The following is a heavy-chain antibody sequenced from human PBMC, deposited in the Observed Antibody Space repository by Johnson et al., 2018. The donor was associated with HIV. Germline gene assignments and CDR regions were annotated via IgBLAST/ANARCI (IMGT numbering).Heavy chain of an antibody. CDR1: GFTFSRYW. CDR3: ARERVGGWEDAFDI. J-gene: IGHJ3*02. CDR2: IKQDGSEK. V-gene: IGHV3-7*01. Sequence: VQLVESGGGLVQPGGSLRLSCAASGFTFSRYWMTWVRQAPGKGLEWVANIKQDGSEKYYVDSVMGRFTISRDNAKNSLYLQMKSLRAEETAVYYCARERVGGWEDAFDIWGQGTMVIVSA. D-gene: IGHD6-19*01.